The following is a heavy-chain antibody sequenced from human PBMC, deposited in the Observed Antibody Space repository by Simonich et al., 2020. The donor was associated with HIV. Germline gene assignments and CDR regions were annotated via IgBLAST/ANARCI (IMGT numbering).Heavy chain of an antibody. J-gene: IGHJ5*02. CDR3: AREFVYYGSGLSPSWFDP. D-gene: IGHD3-10*01. CDR2: INNSGNP. Sequence: QVQLQESGPGLVKPSETLSLTCTVSGGSISSYYWGWIRQPPGKGLEWIGEINNSGNPNYTPSLKSRVTISVDTSKNQFSLKLSSVTAADTAVYYCAREFVYYGSGLSPSWFDPWGQGTLVTVSS. V-gene: IGHV4-59*12. CDR1: GGSISSYY.